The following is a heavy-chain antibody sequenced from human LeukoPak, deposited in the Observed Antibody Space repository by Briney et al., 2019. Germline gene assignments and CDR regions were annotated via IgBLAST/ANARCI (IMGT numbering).Heavy chain of an antibody. D-gene: IGHD5-18*01. Sequence: PSGTLSLTCTAPGGSISSYYWSWIRQPPGKGLEWIGYIYYSGSTNYNPSLKSRVTISVDTSKNQFSLKLSSVTAADTAVYYCARNIQPDYWGQGTLVTVSS. CDR2: IYYSGST. V-gene: IGHV4-59*01. J-gene: IGHJ4*02. CDR3: ARNIQPDY. CDR1: GGSISSYY.